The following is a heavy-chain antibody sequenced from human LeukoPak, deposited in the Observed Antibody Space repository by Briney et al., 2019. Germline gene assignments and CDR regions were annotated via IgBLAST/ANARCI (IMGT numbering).Heavy chain of an antibody. CDR3: ARVPNSSGWRSYNWFDP. D-gene: IGHD6-19*01. V-gene: IGHV4-59*01. CDR1: GGSISSYY. J-gene: IGHJ5*02. Sequence: PSETLSLTXTVSGGSISSYYWSWIRQPPGKGLEWIGYIYYSGSTNYNPSLKSRVTISVDTSKNQFSLKLSSVTAADTVVYYCARVPNSSGWRSYNWFDPWGQGTLVTVSS. CDR2: IYYSGST.